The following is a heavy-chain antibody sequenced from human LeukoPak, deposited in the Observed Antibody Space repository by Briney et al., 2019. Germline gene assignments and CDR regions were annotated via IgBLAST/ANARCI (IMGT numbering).Heavy chain of an antibody. CDR1: GFNFRIFG. CDR2: IRYDESKK. J-gene: IGHJ4*02. V-gene: IGHV3-30*02. CDR3: AKGKCSTTTCYFDS. D-gene: IGHD2-2*01. Sequence: GGSLRLSCDASGFNFRIFGMHWVRQAPGKGLEWVAFIRYDESKKYYADSVKGRLAIARDNSKNTLFLEMNSLITEDTGVYYCAKGKCSTTTCYFDSWGQGTLVTVSS.